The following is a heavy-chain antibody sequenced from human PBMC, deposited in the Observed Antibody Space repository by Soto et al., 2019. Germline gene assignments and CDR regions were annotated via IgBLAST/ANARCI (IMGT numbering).Heavy chain of an antibody. Sequence: GGSLRLSCAASGFTVSSNYMSWVRQAPGKGLEWVSVIYSGGSTYYADSVKGRFTISRDNAKNTLYLQMNSLRAKDTAVYYCARGAGGYCSGGSCYHDAFDIWGQGTMVTVSS. CDR3: ARGAGGYCSGGSCYHDAFDI. D-gene: IGHD2-15*01. J-gene: IGHJ3*02. CDR1: GFTVSSNY. V-gene: IGHV3-53*01. CDR2: IYSGGST.